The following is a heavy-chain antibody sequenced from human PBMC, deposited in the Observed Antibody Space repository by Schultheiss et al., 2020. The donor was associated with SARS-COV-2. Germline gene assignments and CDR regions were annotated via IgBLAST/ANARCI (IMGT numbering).Heavy chain of an antibody. J-gene: IGHJ4*02. CDR1: GGSISSGGYY. Sequence: SETLSLTCTVSGGSISSGGYYWSWIRQHPGKGLEWIGYIYYSGSTYYNPSLKSRVTISVDTSKNQFSLKLSSVTAADTAVYYCARSSGMWMTTVTYFDYWGQGTLVTVSS. CDR3: ARSSGMWMTTVTYFDY. CDR2: IYYSGST. V-gene: IGHV4-31*03. D-gene: IGHD4-11*01.